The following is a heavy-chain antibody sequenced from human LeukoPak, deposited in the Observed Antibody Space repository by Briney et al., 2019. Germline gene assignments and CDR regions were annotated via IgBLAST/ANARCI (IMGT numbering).Heavy chain of an antibody. Sequence: GGSLRLSCVASGFTFSDGWMSWVRQAPGKGLEWVANIKQDGSEKYYVDSVKGRFTISRDNAKNSLYLQMNSLRAEDTAVYYCARDGAGYFDYWGQGTLVTVSS. CDR2: IKQDGSEK. V-gene: IGHV3-7*01. CDR1: GFTFSDGW. J-gene: IGHJ4*02. D-gene: IGHD6-19*01. CDR3: ARDGAGYFDY.